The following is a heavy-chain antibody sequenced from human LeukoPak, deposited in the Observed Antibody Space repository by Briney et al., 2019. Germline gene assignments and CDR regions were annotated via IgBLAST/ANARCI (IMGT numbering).Heavy chain of an antibody. J-gene: IGHJ6*02. D-gene: IGHD6-13*01. CDR2: IIPILGMT. V-gene: IGHV1-69*04. CDR3: ARVRAAAGTHRYYYYGMDV. Sequence: SVKVSCKASGGTFSTHPISWVRQAPGQGLEWMGRIIPILGMTNHAQKFQGRVTITADESTSTAYMELSSLRSEDTAVYYCARVRAAAGTHRYYYYGMDVWGQGTTVTVSS. CDR1: GGTFSTHP.